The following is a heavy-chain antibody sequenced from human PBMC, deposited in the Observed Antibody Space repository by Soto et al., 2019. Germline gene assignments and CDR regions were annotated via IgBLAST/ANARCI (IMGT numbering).Heavy chain of an antibody. D-gene: IGHD3-10*01. CDR2: ISAYNGNT. V-gene: IGHV1-18*01. J-gene: IGHJ4*02. Sequence: ASVKVSCKASGYTFTSYGISWVRQAPGQGLEWMGWISAYNGNTNYAQKLQGRVTMTTDTSTSTAYMELRSLRSDDTAVYYCARESPDSVLLWSATGLLDYWGQGTLVTVSS. CDR1: GYTFTSYG. CDR3: ARESPDSVLLWSATGLLDY.